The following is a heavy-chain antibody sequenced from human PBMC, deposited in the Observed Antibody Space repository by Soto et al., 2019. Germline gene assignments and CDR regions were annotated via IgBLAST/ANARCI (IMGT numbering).Heavy chain of an antibody. J-gene: IGHJ5*02. CDR1: GASISRFY. Sequence: SETLSLTCTVSGASISRFYWSWIRKSAGKGLEWIGRIYATGTTDYNTSLKSRVMMSVDTSKKQFSLKLRSVTAADTAVYYCVRDGTKTLRDWFDHWGQGISVTVCS. CDR3: VRDGTKTLRDWFDH. CDR2: IYATGTT. D-gene: IGHD1-1*01. V-gene: IGHV4-4*07.